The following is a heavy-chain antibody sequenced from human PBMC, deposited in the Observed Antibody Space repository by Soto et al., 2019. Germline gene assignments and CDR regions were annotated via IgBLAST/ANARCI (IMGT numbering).Heavy chain of an antibody. CDR2: ISGSDGKT. D-gene: IGHD3-3*01. CDR1: GFSFISYA. CDR3: VRWSYLDY. V-gene: IGHV3-23*01. J-gene: IGHJ4*02. Sequence: LRLSCAASGFSFISYAMSWVRQAPGKGLEWVSTISGSDGKTFYADSVKGRFSISRDTSKNMLYLQMNNLRGDDTAVYYCVRWSYLDYWGQGTRVTVSS.